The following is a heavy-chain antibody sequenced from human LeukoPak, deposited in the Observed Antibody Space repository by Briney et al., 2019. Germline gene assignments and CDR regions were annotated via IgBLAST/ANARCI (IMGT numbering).Heavy chain of an antibody. D-gene: IGHD4-17*01. CDR1: GGSISSGGYS. J-gene: IGHJ4*02. V-gene: IGHV4-30-2*01. Sequence: PSQTLSLNCAVSGGSISSGGYSWSWIRQPPGKGLEWIGYIYHSGSTYYNPSLKSRVTISVDRSKNQFSLKLSSVTAADTAVYYCASMTTVTTGAFDYGGQGALVTVSS. CDR2: IYHSGST. CDR3: ASMTTVTTGAFDY.